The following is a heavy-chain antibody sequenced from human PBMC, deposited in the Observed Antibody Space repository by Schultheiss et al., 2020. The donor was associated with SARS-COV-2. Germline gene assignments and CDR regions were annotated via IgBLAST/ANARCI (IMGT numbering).Heavy chain of an antibody. J-gene: IGHJ6*02. CDR1: GGSVSSGSYY. Sequence: LETLSLTCTVSGGSVSSGSYYWSWIRQPPGKGLEWIGYIYYSGSTNYNPSLKSRVTISVDTSKNQFSLKLSSVTAADTAVYYCARDGYGDYDYYYYGMDVWGQGTTVTVSS. V-gene: IGHV4-61*01. CDR2: IYYSGST. D-gene: IGHD4-17*01. CDR3: ARDGYGDYDYYYYGMDV.